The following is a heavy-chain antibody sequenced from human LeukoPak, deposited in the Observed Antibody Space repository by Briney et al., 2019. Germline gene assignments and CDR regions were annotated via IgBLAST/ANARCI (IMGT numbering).Heavy chain of an antibody. V-gene: IGHV3-73*01. D-gene: IGHD3-10*01. CDR1: GFTFSGAD. Sequence: QPGGSLRLSCATSGFTFSGADMHWVRQVSGKGLEWVGRIRSKGNKYATEYAASVKGRFTISRDDSKNTAYLQMNSLKTEDTAVYYCIPYGSGSYSTDYWGQGTQVTVST. CDR2: IRSKGNKYAT. J-gene: IGHJ4*02. CDR3: IPYGSGSYSTDY.